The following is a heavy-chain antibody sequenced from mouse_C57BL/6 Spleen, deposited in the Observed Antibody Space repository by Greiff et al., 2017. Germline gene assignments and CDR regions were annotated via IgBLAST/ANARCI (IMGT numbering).Heavy chain of an antibody. Sequence: QVQLQQSGPGLVQPSQSLSITCTVSGFSLTSYGVHWVRQSPGKGLEWLGVIWRGGSTAYNAAFMSSLVITTDNSKSKVFFKMNSLQADDTAIDYCAKPNYYGSSPFAYWGQGTLVTVSA. CDR1: GFSLTSYG. V-gene: IGHV2-5*01. CDR3: AKPNYYGSSPFAY. D-gene: IGHD1-1*01. CDR2: IWRGGST. J-gene: IGHJ3*01.